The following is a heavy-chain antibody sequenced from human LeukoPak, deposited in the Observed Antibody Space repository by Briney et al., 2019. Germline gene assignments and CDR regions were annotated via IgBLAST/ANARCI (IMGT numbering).Heavy chain of an antibody. CDR1: NYSITSGYY. J-gene: IGHJ5*02. CDR3: ARAVLGELLYLDWFDP. CDR2: INHSGST. Sequence: SETLSLTCSVSNYSITSGYYWAWIRQPPGKGLEWIGTINHSGSTHYNPSLKSRVTISVDTSKNRFSLKLSSVTAADTAVYYCARAVLGELLYLDWFDPWGQGTLVTVSS. V-gene: IGHV4-38-2*02. D-gene: IGHD3-10*01.